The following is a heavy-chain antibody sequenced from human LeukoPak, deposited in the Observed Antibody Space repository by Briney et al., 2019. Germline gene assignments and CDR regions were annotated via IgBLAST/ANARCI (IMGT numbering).Heavy chain of an antibody. CDR3: ARSGPPTIFGVVNRAFDI. D-gene: IGHD3-3*01. V-gene: IGHV1-18*01. J-gene: IGHJ3*02. Sequence: ASVKVSCKASGYTFTTYTITWVRHAPGEGLEWMGWVNPNNGNTDYAQKLQGRVTMTTDTSTSTAYMELRSLRSDDTAVYYCARSGPPTIFGVVNRAFDIWGQGTMVTVSS. CDR2: VNPNNGNT. CDR1: GYTFTTYT.